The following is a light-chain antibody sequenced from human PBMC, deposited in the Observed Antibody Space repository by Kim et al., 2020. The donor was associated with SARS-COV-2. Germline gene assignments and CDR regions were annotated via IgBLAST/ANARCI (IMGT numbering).Light chain of an antibody. V-gene: IGLV1-44*01. CDR3: AAWDDSLIWV. J-gene: IGLJ3*02. Sequence: ELTQPPSASGTPGRWVTFSCSGSSSNIGSNPVNWYQQLPGTAPKLLIYANDQRPAGVPDRFSGSKSGTSASLAISGLQSEDEADYYCAAWDDSLIWVF. CDR2: AND. CDR1: SSNIGSNP.